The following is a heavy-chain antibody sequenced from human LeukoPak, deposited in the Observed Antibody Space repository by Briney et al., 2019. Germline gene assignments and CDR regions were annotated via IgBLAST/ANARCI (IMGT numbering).Heavy chain of an antibody. D-gene: IGHD1-26*01. CDR2: ISGSGDST. CDR3: AKGLGTAYYYFDY. CDR1: GFTFSSYA. V-gene: IGHV3-23*01. J-gene: IGHJ4*02. Sequence: GGSLRLSCATSGFTFSSYAMVWVRQAPGKGLEWVSAISGSGDSTNYAGTVKGRFTISRDSSQSTVYLQMSSLRVEDTAVYLCAKGLGTAYYYFDYWGQGALVTVSS.